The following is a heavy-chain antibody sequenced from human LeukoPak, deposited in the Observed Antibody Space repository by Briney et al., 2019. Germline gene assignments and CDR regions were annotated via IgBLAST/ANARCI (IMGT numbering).Heavy chain of an antibody. CDR2: INHSGST. Sequence: SETLSLTCTVSGGSISSYYWSWIRQPPGKGLEWIGEINHSGSTNYNPSLKSRVTISVDTSKNQFSLKLSSVTAADTAVYYCARSGYYYDSSGYSHWGQGTLVTVSS. V-gene: IGHV4-34*01. CDR3: ARSGYYYDSSGYSH. CDR1: GGSISSYY. D-gene: IGHD3-22*01. J-gene: IGHJ4*02.